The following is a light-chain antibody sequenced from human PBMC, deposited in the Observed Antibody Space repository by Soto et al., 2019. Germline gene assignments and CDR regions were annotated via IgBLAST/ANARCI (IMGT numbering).Light chain of an antibody. CDR1: SSNIGAGYD. Sequence: QSVLTQPPSVSGAPGQRVTISCTGSSSNIGAGYDVHWYQQLPGTAPILMIYEVSKRPSGVPDRFSGYKSGNPSYLTVSGRQDEDEAYYHCSSYAGTNNWVFGGGTKLTVL. V-gene: IGLV1-40*01. CDR2: EVS. J-gene: IGLJ3*02. CDR3: SSYAGTNNWV.